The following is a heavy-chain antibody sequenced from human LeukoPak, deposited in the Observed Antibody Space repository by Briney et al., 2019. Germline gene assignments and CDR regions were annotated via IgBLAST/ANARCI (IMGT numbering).Heavy chain of an antibody. V-gene: IGHV1-69*13. CDR2: IIPIFGTA. J-gene: IGHJ4*02. Sequence: SVKVSCKASGGTFSSYAISWVRQAPGQGLEWMGGIIPIFGTANYAQKFQGRVTITADESTSTAYMELSSLRSEDTAVYYCARADYYGDDSNRFDYWGQGTLVTVSS. CDR1: GGTFSSYA. D-gene: IGHD4-17*01. CDR3: ARADYYGDDSNRFDY.